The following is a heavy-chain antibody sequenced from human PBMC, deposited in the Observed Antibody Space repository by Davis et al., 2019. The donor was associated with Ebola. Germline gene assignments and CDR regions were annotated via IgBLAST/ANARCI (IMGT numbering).Heavy chain of an antibody. CDR1: GFTFSDYY. J-gene: IGHJ4*02. D-gene: IGHD2-15*01. CDR3: ARSNEGYCSGGSCSPIKFFDY. CDR2: ISSSRIYT. V-gene: IGHV3-11*06. Sequence: PGGSLRLSCAASGFTFSDYYMSWIRQAPGKGLEWVSYISSSRIYTNYADSVKGRFTISRDNAKNSLYLQMNNLRAEDTAVYYCARSNEGYCSGGSCSPIKFFDYWGQGTLVTVSS.